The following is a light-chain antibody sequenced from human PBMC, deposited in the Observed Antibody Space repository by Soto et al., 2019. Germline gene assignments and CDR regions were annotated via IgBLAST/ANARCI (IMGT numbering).Light chain of an antibody. CDR1: QSISIY. V-gene: IGKV1-39*01. J-gene: IGKJ5*01. CDR2: GAS. CDR3: QQSYSTLAIT. Sequence: DLQMTQSPSSLSASVGDRVTITCRASQSISIYLNWYQQKPGKAPKVLIYGASSLESGVPSRFSGSGSGTDFTLTISSLQPEDFATYYCQQSYSTLAITFGQGTRLEIK.